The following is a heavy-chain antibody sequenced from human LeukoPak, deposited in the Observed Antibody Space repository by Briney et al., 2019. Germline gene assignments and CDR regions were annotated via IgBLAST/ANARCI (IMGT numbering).Heavy chain of an antibody. V-gene: IGHV4-34*01. CDR3: ARGRSQLLRRNWFDP. CDR1: GGSFSGYY. D-gene: IGHD2-2*01. CDR2: INHSGST. Sequence: SETLSLTCAVYGGSFSGYYWSWIRQPPGKGLEWIEEINHSGSTNYTPSLKSRVTISVDTSKNQFSLKLSSVTAADTAVYYCARGRSQLLRRNWFDPWGQGTLVTVSS. J-gene: IGHJ5*02.